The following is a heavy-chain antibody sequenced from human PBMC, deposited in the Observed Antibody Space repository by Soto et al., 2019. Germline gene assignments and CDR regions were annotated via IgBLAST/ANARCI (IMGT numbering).Heavy chain of an antibody. D-gene: IGHD4-17*01. J-gene: IGHJ6*02. V-gene: IGHV1-18*04. CDR3: AREHGGNYYYGMAV. Sequence: ASVKVSCKASGYTFTSYGISWVRQAPGQGLEWMGWISAYNGNTNYAQKLQGRVTMTTDTSTSTAYMELRSLRSDDTAVYYCAREHGGNYYYGMAVWGQGTTVTVSS. CDR2: ISAYNGNT. CDR1: GYTFTSYG.